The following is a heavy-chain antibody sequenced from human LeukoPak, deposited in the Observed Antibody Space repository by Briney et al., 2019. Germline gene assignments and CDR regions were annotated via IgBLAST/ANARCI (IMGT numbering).Heavy chain of an antibody. D-gene: IGHD6-19*01. CDR1: GFTFGSYS. CDR3: ARDLYSSGWYYGMDV. Sequence: GGSLRLSCAASGFTFGSYSMNWVRQAPGKGREWVSSISSSSSYIYYADSVKGRFTISRDNAKNSLYLQMNSLRAEDTAVYYCARDLYSSGWYYGMDVWGQGTTVTVSS. V-gene: IGHV3-21*01. CDR2: ISSSSSYI. J-gene: IGHJ6*02.